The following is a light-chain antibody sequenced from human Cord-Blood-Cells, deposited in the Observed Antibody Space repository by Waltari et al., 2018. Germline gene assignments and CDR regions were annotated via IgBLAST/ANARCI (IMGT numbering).Light chain of an antibody. CDR1: QRVSSN. V-gene: IGKV3-15*01. CDR2: GAS. Sequence: EIVMTQSPATLSVSPGARATLSCRASQRVSSNLAWYQQKPGQAPRLLIYGASTRATGIPARFSGSGSGTEFTLTISSLQSEDFAVYYCQQYNNWWTFGQGTKVEIK. CDR3: QQYNNWWT. J-gene: IGKJ1*01.